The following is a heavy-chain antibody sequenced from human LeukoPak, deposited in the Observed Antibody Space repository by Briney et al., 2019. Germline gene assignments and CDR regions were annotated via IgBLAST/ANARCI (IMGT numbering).Heavy chain of an antibody. CDR2: INPNSGGT. Sequence: ASVKVSCKASGYTFTGYYMHWVRQAPGQGLEWMGWINPNSGGTNYAQKFQGRVTMTRDTSISTAYMELSRLRSDDTAVYYCARGGYQLLLPKDWFDPWGQGTLVTVSS. V-gene: IGHV1-2*02. CDR1: GYTFTGYY. D-gene: IGHD2-2*01. CDR3: ARGGYQLLLPKDWFDP. J-gene: IGHJ5*02.